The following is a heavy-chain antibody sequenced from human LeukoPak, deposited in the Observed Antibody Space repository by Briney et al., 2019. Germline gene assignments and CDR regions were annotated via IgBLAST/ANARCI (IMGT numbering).Heavy chain of an antibody. D-gene: IGHD3-10*01. J-gene: IGHJ3*02. CDR1: GFTFSSYE. CDR2: ISSSGSTI. V-gene: IGHV3-48*03. CDR3: ASLDYGSGSSDDAFDI. Sequence: GGSLRLSCAASGFTFSSYEMNWVRQVPGKGLEWVSYISSSGSTIYYADSVKGRFTISRDNAKNSLYLQMNSLRAEDTAVYYCASLDYGSGSSDDAFDIWGQGTMVTVSS.